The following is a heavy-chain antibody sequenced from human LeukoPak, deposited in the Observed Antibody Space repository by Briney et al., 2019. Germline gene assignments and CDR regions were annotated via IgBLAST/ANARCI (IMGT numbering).Heavy chain of an antibody. J-gene: IGHJ4*02. D-gene: IGHD5-18*01. Sequence: GASVKVSCKASGGTFSSYAISWVRQAPGQGLEWMGGIIPIFGTANYAQKFQGRVTITTDESTSTAYMELSSLRSEDTAVYYCARVDTAMVGLDYWGQGTLVTVSS. CDR2: IIPIFGTA. V-gene: IGHV1-69*05. CDR1: GGTFSSYA. CDR3: ARVDTAMVGLDY.